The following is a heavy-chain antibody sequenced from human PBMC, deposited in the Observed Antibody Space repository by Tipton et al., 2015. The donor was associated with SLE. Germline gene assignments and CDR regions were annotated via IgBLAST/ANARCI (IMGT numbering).Heavy chain of an antibody. V-gene: IGHV4-59*08. CDR3: ARGGPNALYYYGMDV. D-gene: IGHD1-1*01. CDR2: IYYSGST. CDR1: GGSISSYY. Sequence: TLSLTCTVSGGSISSYYWSWIRQPPGKGLEWIGYIYYSGSTNYNPSLKSRVTISVDTSKNQFSLKLSSVTAADTAVYYCARGGPNALYYYGMDVWGQGTTVTVSS. J-gene: IGHJ6*02.